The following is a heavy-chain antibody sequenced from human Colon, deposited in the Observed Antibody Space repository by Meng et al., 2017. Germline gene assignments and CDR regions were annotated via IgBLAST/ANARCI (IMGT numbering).Heavy chain of an antibody. CDR3: ARSGLTWASFHY. V-gene: IGHV3-30*15. J-gene: IGHJ4*02. CDR2: ISSDGNNK. D-gene: IGHD3-9*01. Sequence: VRLVEFGGGVVQPGRSLSLSCAASGFSFSNFAFHWVRQAPGKGLEWVAAISSDGNNKQYADSVKGRFTISRDQSKNTLYLQGSSLRPEDTAVYYCARSGLTWASFHYWGQGTLVTVSS. CDR1: GFSFSNFA.